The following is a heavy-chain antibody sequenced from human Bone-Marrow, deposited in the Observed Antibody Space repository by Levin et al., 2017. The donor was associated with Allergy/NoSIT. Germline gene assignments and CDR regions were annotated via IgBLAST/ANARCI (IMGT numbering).Heavy chain of an antibody. CDR1: GFTFSSYA. Sequence: RSGGSLRLSCAASGFTFSSYAMHWVRQAPGKGLEHVSGMSSNGDTAYYANSVKGRFTISRDNSKNTLYLQMGSLRAEDMAVYYCASLAVGYCSGGTGPWRDGFDIWGQGTMVIVSS. CDR3: ASLAVGYCSGGTGPWRDGFDI. V-gene: IGHV3-64*01. D-gene: IGHD2-15*01. CDR2: MSSNGDTA. J-gene: IGHJ3*02.